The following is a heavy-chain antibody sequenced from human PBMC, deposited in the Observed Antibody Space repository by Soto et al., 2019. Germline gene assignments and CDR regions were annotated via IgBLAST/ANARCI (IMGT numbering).Heavy chain of an antibody. V-gene: IGHV1-18*01. Sequence: ASVKVSCKASGYTFSTYAFSWVRQAPGQGLEWMGWIRVYNGKTENAQRLQGRVTLTTDTSTSTAYMELRSLRYDDTAVYYCARDRASAWLSTWGQGTLVTVSS. CDR2: IRVYNGKT. CDR3: ARDRASAWLST. J-gene: IGHJ5*02. CDR1: GYTFSTYA. D-gene: IGHD3-22*01.